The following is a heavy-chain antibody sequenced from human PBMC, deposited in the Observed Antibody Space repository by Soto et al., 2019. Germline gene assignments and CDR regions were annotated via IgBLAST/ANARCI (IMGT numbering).Heavy chain of an antibody. CDR1: GYTFTSYG. CDR2: ISAHNGNT. CDR3: ARGRYGDY. V-gene: IGHV1-18*01. J-gene: IGHJ4*02. Sequence: QVHLVQSGAEVKKPGASVKVSCKASGYTFTSYGITWVRQAPGQGLEWMGWISAHNGNTDYAQKLQGRVIVTRDTATSPAYRELRSVISDGSAVYYCARGRYGDYWGQGALVTVSS. D-gene: IGHD1-1*01.